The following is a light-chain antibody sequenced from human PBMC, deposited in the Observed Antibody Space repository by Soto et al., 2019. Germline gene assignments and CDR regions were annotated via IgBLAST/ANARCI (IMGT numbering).Light chain of an antibody. Sequence: DIQMTQSPSTLSASVGDRVTITCRASQSISSWLAWYQQKPGKAPKLVIYKASSLQSGVPSRFSGSASGTEFTLTITGLQPDDFATYYCQQYNSYSLTFGGGNNVEIK. CDR2: KAS. CDR1: QSISSW. CDR3: QQYNSYSLT. J-gene: IGKJ4*01. V-gene: IGKV1-5*03.